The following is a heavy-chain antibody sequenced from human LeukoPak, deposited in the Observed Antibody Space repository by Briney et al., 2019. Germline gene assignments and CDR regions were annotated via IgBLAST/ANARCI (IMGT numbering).Heavy chain of an antibody. D-gene: IGHD1-26*01. CDR2: TSDYMGNRNT. CDR3: ARARHVGSSTDAFDI. J-gene: IGHJ3*02. Sequence: ASVKVSCKASGHTFINYGIGWVRQAPGQGLEWMGWTSDYMGNRNTDYAQKFQGRVSMTTDSSTSTACMELRSLTSDDTAVYYCARARHVGSSTDAFDIWGQGTMVTVSS. V-gene: IGHV1-18*01. CDR1: GHTFINYG.